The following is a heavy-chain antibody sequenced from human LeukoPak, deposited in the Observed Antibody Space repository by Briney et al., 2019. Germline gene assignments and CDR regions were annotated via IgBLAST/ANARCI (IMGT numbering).Heavy chain of an antibody. CDR3: ARIHRYCSGGACYVLDN. J-gene: IGHJ4*02. D-gene: IGHD2-15*01. CDR1: GGSVSGYY. V-gene: IGHV4-59*02. CDR2: VYYSGST. Sequence: SETLSLTCVVSGGSVSGYYWGWIRQPPRRGLEWIGYVYYSGSTNYNPSFKSRIPISVDTSRNQFSLQLSSVTAADTAVYYYARIHRYCSGGACYVLDNWGQGTLVAVSS.